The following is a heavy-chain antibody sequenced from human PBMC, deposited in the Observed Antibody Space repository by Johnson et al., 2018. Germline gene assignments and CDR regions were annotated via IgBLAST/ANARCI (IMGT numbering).Heavy chain of an antibody. CDR1: GGSISSHS. Sequence: QVQLQESGPGLVKXLETLSLSCTISGGSISSHSWSWIRQSPGKGLEWIGNVFYSGDTNYNPSLTSRVTISADTSKNQFSLDLRSVPAADTAMYYCARGLRGIMGGFYYYYMDVWGKGTTVTVSS. CDR2: VFYSGDT. J-gene: IGHJ6*03. V-gene: IGHV4-59*11. CDR3: ARGLRGIMGGFYYYYMDV. D-gene: IGHD3-10*01.